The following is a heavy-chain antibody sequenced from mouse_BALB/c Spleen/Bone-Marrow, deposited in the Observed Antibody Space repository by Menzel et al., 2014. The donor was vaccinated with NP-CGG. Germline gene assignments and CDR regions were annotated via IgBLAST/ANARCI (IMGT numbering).Heavy chain of an antibody. CDR3: TRGGNWEDFDY. V-gene: IGHV5-17*02. D-gene: IGHD4-1*01. Sequence: EVKLMESGGGLVQPGGSRKLSCAASGFTFSSFGMHWVRQAPEKGLEWIAYIRSDSGAIFYADTVKGRFTISRDNPKNTLFLQMTSLRSEDTAIYFCTRGGNWEDFDYWGQGTTLTVSS. J-gene: IGHJ2*01. CDR1: GFTFSSFG. CDR2: IRSDSGAI.